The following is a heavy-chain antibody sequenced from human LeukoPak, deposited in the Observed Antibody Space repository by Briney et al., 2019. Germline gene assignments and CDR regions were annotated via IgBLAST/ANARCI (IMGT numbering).Heavy chain of an antibody. D-gene: IGHD3-16*02. J-gene: IGHJ4*02. CDR1: GGSISSGGYY. CDR2: IYYSGST. CDR3: ASGYYDYVWGSYQLPYYFDY. Sequence: PSETLSLTCTVSGGSISSGGYYWSWIRQHPGKGLEWIGYIYYSGSTYYNPSLKSRVTISVDTSKNQFSLKLSSVTAADTAVYYCASGYYDYVWGSYQLPYYFDYWGQGTLVTVSS. V-gene: IGHV4-31*03.